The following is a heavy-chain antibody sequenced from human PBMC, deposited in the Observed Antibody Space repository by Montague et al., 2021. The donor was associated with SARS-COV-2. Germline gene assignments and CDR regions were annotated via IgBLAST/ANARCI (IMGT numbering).Heavy chain of an antibody. CDR2: IYYRGAT. CDR3: AREDRWNWFDP. CDR1: GGSISSDY. Sequence: SETLSLTCSVSGGSISSDYWSWIRQSPGKGLEWIGYIYYRGATNCNPSLKSRVTFSIDTSKNQFSLKLISVTAAGTAVYFCAREDRWNWFDPWGQGVLVTVSS. D-gene: IGHD5-24*01. V-gene: IGHV4-59*01. J-gene: IGHJ5*02.